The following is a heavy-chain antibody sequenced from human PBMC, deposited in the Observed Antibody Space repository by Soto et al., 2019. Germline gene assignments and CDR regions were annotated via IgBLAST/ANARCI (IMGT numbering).Heavy chain of an antibody. J-gene: IGHJ4*02. D-gene: IGHD5-18*01. CDR3: ATDKGDSYGYGNY. CDR1: GFTFSNSA. V-gene: IGHV1-58*01. CDR2: IVVGSGNT. Sequence: SVKVSCKASGFTFSNSAVQGVRQARGQRLEWIGWIVVGSGNTNYAQKFQERVTITRDMSTTTAYMELSSLRSVDTAVYYCATDKGDSYGYGNYWGQGTLVTVSS.